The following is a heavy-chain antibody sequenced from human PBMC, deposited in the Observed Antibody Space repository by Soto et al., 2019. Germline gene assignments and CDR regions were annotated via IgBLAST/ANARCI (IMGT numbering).Heavy chain of an antibody. D-gene: IGHD5-18*01. V-gene: IGHV4-30-4*01. J-gene: IGHJ4*02. CDR1: GGSVTSDEDY. CDR2: ISNSGST. CDR3: ATESGSTYGYFDH. Sequence: LSLTCTVSGGSVTSDEDYWTWIRQSPGKGLEWIGYISNSGSTGYNPSLKTRLPMSVDRSKNQFTLRLTSVTAADTAVYFCATESGSTYGYFDHWGQGTQVTVSS.